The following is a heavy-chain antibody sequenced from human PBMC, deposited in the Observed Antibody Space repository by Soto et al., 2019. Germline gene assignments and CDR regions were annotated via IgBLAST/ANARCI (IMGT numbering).Heavy chain of an antibody. CDR3: ARDLVVVPAAMPVTGNYYYGMDV. D-gene: IGHD2-2*01. J-gene: IGHJ6*02. CDR1: GYTFTSYG. V-gene: IGHV1-18*01. CDR2: INAYNGNT. Sequence: ASVKVSCKASGYTFTSYGISWVRQAPGQGLEWMGWINAYNGNTNYAQKLQGRVTMTTDTSTSTAYMELRSLRSDDTAVYYCARDLVVVPAAMPVTGNYYYGMDVWGQGTTVTVSS.